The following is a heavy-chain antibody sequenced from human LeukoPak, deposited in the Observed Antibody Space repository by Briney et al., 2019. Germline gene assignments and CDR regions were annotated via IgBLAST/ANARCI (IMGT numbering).Heavy chain of an antibody. Sequence: ASVKVSCKASAYTFTTYGISWVRQAPGQGLEWMGWISAYTGNTNYAQNLQGRVTMTTDTSTTTAYTELRSLTSDDTAVYYCARRIVGATGSDYWGQGTLVTVSS. CDR1: AYTFTTYG. J-gene: IGHJ4*02. CDR2: ISAYTGNT. D-gene: IGHD1-26*01. CDR3: ARRIVGATGSDY. V-gene: IGHV1-18*01.